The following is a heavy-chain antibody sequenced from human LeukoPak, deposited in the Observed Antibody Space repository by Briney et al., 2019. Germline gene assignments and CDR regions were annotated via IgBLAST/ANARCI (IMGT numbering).Heavy chain of an antibody. CDR1: GFTFSSYW. Sequence: GGSLRLSCAASGFTFSSYWMSWVRHAPGKGLEWVANIKLDGSEKYYVDSVKGRFTISRDNAKNSLYLQMNSLRAEDTAVYYCARDLGYYGSGSGYWGQGTLVTVSS. D-gene: IGHD3-10*01. CDR3: ARDLGYYGSGSGY. J-gene: IGHJ4*02. CDR2: IKLDGSEK. V-gene: IGHV3-7*01.